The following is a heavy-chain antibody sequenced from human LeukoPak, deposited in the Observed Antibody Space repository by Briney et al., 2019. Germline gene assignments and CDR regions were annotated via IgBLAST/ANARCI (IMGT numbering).Heavy chain of an antibody. CDR2: IYHSGST. V-gene: IGHV4-59*02. J-gene: IGHJ4*02. D-gene: IGHD5-18*01. CDR3: ARSTEDTAMVTGF. Sequence: SETLSLTCTVSGGSVRSYYWSWIRQPPGKRLEWIGYIYHSGSTSYNPSLKSRVTILIDTSRNQFSLKLTPVSAADTAVYYCARSTEDTAMVTGFWGQGTLVTVSS. CDR1: GGSVRSYY.